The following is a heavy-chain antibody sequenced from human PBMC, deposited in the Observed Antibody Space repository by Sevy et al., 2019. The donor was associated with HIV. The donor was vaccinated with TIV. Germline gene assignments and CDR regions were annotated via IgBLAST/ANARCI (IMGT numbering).Heavy chain of an antibody. CDR2: INTNTGNP. D-gene: IGHD6-6*01. V-gene: IGHV7-4-1*02. CDR3: ARGPHHRRVLNWFDP. CDR1: GYTFTSYA. Sequence: ASVKVSCKASGYTFTSYAMNWVRQAPGQGLEWMGWINTNTGNPTYAQGFTGRFVFSLDTSVSTAYLQISSLKAEDTAVYYCARGPHHRRVLNWFDPWGQGTLVTVSS. J-gene: IGHJ5*02.